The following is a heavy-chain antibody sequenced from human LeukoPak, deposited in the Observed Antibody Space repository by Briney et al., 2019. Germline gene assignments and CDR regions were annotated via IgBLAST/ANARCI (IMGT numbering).Heavy chain of an antibody. CDR3: SALGYPQYFHH. CDR1: GFTFSDAW. V-gene: IGHV3-15*01. D-gene: IGHD2-15*01. Sequence: KAGGSLRLSCAASGFTFSDAWMTWVRQAPGKGLEWVGRIKSKTNGGTTDYAAPVKGRFTISRDDSKNTLYFEMNSLKTEDTAIYYCSALGYPQYFHHWGQGTLVTVSS. J-gene: IGHJ4*02. CDR2: IKSKTNGGTT.